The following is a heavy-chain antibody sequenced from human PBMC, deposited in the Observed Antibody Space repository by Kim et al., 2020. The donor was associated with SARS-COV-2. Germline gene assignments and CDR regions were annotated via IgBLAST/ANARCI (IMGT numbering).Heavy chain of an antibody. CDR1: GFNFGSHE. CDR3: AREALPSTVPLLSSDY. D-gene: IGHD2-8*02. CDR2: ISSSGSLI. V-gene: IGHV3-48*03. J-gene: IGHJ4*01. Sequence: GGSLRLSCAASGFNFGSHEMNWVRQAPGKGLEWISYISSSGSLIYYTDSVKGRFTISRDNAKNSLYLQMSSLRAEDTAVYYCAREALPSTVPLLSSDY.